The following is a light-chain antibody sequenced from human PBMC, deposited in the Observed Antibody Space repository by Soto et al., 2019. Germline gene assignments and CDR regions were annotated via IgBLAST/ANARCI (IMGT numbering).Light chain of an antibody. V-gene: IGLV2-14*03. CDR1: SSDVGGYDY. CDR3: SSYTTSSAPGV. Sequence: QSALTQPASVSGSPGQSITISCTGTSSDVGGYDYVSWYKQHPGEAPKLMIYGVTNRPSGVSHRFSGSKSGNTASLTISGLQAEDEADYYCSSYTTSSAPGVFGGGTKLTVL. CDR2: GVT. J-gene: IGLJ2*01.